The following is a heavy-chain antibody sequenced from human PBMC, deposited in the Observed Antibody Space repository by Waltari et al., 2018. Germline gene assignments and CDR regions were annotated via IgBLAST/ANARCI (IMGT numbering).Heavy chain of an antibody. V-gene: IGHV1-24*01. D-gene: IGHD3-10*01. Sequence: QVQLVQSGAEVKKPGASVKVSCKVSGYTLTELSMHWARQAPGQGLEWLGGFDPEDGETIYAQKFQGRVTMTEDTSTDTAYMELSSLRSEDTAVYYCASSSSITMVRGVIIFAEYFQHWGQGTLVTVSS. J-gene: IGHJ1*01. CDR3: ASSSSITMVRGVIIFAEYFQH. CDR2: FDPEDGET. CDR1: GYTLTELS.